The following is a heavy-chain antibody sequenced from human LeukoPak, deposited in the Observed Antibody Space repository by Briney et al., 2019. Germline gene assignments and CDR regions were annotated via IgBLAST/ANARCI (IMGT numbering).Heavy chain of an antibody. CDR3: VKVLLHSSSWYMVRGYFDY. CDR1: RFTFSSYA. V-gene: IGHV3-23*01. J-gene: IGHJ4*02. CDR2: ISVSVGST. Sequence: GGSLRLSCAASRFTFSSYAMSWGRQAPGKGVEWVSAISVSVGSTYYADSVKGRFTISRDNSKNTLYLQMNSLRAEDTAVYYCVKVLLHSSSWYMVRGYFDYWGQGTLVTVSS. D-gene: IGHD6-13*01.